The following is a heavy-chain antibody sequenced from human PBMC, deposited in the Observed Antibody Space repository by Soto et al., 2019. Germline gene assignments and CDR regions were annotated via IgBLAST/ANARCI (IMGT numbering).Heavy chain of an antibody. CDR2: IIPIFGTA. CDR1: GGTFSSYA. J-gene: IGHJ1*01. V-gene: IGHV1-69*13. D-gene: IGHD6-13*01. CDR3: ARERDDSGWSSAEYIQH. Sequence: SVKVSCKASGGTFSSYAISWVRQAPGQGLEWMGGIIPIFGTANYAQKFQGRVTITADESTSTAYMELSSLRSEDTAVYYCARERDDSGWSSAEYIQHWGQGTLVTVSS.